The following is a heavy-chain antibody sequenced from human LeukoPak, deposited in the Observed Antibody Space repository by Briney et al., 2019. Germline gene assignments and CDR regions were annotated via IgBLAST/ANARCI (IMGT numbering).Heavy chain of an antibody. V-gene: IGHV3-9*01. D-gene: IGHD3-22*01. CDR3: AKGQTLNYYDSSGFDY. Sequence: PGRSLRLSCAASGFTFDDYAMHWVRQAPGKGLEWVSGISWNSGSIGYADSVKGRFTISRDNAKNSLYLQVNSLRAEDTALYYCAKGQTLNYYDSSGFDYWGQGTLVTVSS. J-gene: IGHJ4*02. CDR2: ISWNSGSI. CDR1: GFTFDDYA.